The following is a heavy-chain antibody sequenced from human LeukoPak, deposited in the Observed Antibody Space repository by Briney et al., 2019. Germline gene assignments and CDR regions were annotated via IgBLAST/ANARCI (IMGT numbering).Heavy chain of an antibody. Sequence: ASVKVSFKTSGYTFNSYGISWLRQAPGQGLAWMGWISADNTDTKSAQNLQGRVTMSTDTSTSTAYMELGNLRSDDTAVYYCARDYRWFGPDYCGQGTLVTVSS. J-gene: IGHJ4*02. CDR1: GYTFNSYG. CDR3: ARDYRWFGPDY. V-gene: IGHV1-18*01. D-gene: IGHD3-10*01. CDR2: ISADNTDT.